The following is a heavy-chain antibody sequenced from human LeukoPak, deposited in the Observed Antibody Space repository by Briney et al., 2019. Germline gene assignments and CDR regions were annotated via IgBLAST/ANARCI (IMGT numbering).Heavy chain of an antibody. J-gene: IGHJ4*02. Sequence: SETLSPTCTVSGASISSYFWSWIRQPAGKGLEWIGRISASGTTNYSPSLQNRLTMSVDTSKNQFSLNLTSVTAADTAVYYCARESASGRPLDYWGQGTLVTVSS. CDR2: ISASGTT. CDR3: ARESASGRPLDY. CDR1: GASISSYF. V-gene: IGHV4-4*07. D-gene: IGHD3-10*01.